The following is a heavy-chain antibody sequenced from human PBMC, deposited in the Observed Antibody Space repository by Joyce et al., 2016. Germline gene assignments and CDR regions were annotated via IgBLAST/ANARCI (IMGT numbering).Heavy chain of an antibody. D-gene: IGHD2-21*01. CDR2: IGYDGNNE. J-gene: IGHJ3*02. V-gene: IGHV3-33*01. Sequence: QVQLVESGGGVVQPGRSLRLSCETFGFTFNNYGMHWVRQAPGKGLECVAVIGYDGNNEYYADSVKGRFTISRDISKSTLYLQMNSLRVDDTAVYFCARDLEVVIASNEGFDIWGQGTLVTVSS. CDR1: GFTFNNYG. CDR3: ARDLEVVIASNEGFDI.